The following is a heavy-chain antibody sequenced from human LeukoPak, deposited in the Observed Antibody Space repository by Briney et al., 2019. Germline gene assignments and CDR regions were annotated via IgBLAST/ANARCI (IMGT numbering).Heavy chain of an antibody. CDR3: ARGQQLVY. Sequence: GGPLRLSCAASGFTFRSYWMSWVRQAPGKGLEWVANIKQDGSETYYVDSVKGRFTISRDNAKNSLYLQMNSLRAEDTAVYYCARGQQLVYWGQGTLVTVSS. CDR2: IKQDGSET. V-gene: IGHV3-7*01. J-gene: IGHJ4*02. D-gene: IGHD6-13*01. CDR1: GFTFRSYW.